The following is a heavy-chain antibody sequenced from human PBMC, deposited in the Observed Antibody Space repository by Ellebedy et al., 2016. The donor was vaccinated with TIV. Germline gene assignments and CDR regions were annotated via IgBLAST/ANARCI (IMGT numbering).Heavy chain of an antibody. CDR2: LYYTGST. CDR3: VSSASMDAFDL. D-gene: IGHD3-16*01. J-gene: IGHJ3*01. Sequence: SETLSLTCAVSGGSLSDNYWTWIRQPPGKGLEWIGYLYYTGSTNYNPSLKSRVTISVNTPRNQFPLELSSVTAADTAVYYCVSSASMDAFDLWGQGTKVTVSS. V-gene: IGHV4-59*01. CDR1: GGSLSDNY.